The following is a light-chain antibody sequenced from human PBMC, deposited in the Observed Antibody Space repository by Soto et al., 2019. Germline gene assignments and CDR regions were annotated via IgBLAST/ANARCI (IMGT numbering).Light chain of an antibody. CDR2: AAS. V-gene: IGKV1-6*02. CDR3: LQNHNYPRT. CDR1: QSISSY. J-gene: IGKJ1*01. Sequence: QMTQSPSSLSASVGDTVTITCRASQSISSYLNWYQQSPGKAPKLLIYAASILQSGVPSRFSGSGSGAAFTLTITSLRPEDSATYYCLQNHNYPRTFGQGTKVEI.